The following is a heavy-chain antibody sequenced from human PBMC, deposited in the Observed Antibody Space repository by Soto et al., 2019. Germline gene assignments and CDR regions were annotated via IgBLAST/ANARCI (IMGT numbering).Heavy chain of an antibody. CDR2: IYHSGST. V-gene: IGHV4-38-2*01. Sequence: SETLSVTCAVSGYCTGSGYYWGWIRQPAGKGLEWVGSIYHSGSTYYDPSLKSRVTISVDTSKNKFSLKLSSVTAADTAVYYCARVRFLEVLFYYYGMDVWGQGTTVTVSS. J-gene: IGHJ6*02. CDR1: GYCTGSGYY. D-gene: IGHD3-3*01. CDR3: ARVRFLEVLFYYYGMDV.